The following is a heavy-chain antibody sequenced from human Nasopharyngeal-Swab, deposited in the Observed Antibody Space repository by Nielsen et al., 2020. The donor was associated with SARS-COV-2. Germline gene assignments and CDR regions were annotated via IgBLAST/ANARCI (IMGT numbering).Heavy chain of an antibody. CDR1: GFTFSSYW. CDR2: INSDGSST. D-gene: IGHD2-2*01. V-gene: IGHV3-74*01. J-gene: IGHJ6*02. Sequence: ETLSLTCAASGFTFSSYWMHWVRQAPGKGLVWVSRINSDGSSTSYADSVKGRFTISRDNAENTLYLQMNSLRAEDTAVHYCARDKVVVVPAAIYYYGMDVWGQGTTVTVSS. CDR3: ARDKVVVVPAAIYYYGMDV.